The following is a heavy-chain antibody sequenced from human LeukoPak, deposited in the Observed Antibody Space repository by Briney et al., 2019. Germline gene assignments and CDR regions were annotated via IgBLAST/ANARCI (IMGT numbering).Heavy chain of an antibody. V-gene: IGHV3-7*01. CDR3: ARVKSSGWCYYYGMDV. Sequence: GGSLRLSCAASGFTFSNAWMSWVRQAPGKGLEWVANIKQDGSEKYYVDSVKGRFTISRDNAKNSLYLQMNSLRAEDTAVYYCARVKSSGWCYYYGMDVWGQGTTVTVSS. J-gene: IGHJ6*02. D-gene: IGHD6-19*01. CDR2: IKQDGSEK. CDR1: GFTFSNAW.